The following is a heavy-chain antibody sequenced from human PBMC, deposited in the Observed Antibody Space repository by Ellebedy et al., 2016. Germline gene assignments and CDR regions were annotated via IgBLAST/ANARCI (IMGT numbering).Heavy chain of an antibody. Sequence: ASVKVSCXASGYTFTSYGISWVRQAPGQGLEWMGWISAYNGNTNYAQKLQGRVTMTTDTSTSTAYMELRSLRSDDTAVYYCARDWYYYDSSGYFDYWGQGTLVTVSS. CDR3: ARDWYYYDSSGYFDY. CDR2: ISAYNGNT. D-gene: IGHD3-22*01. V-gene: IGHV1-18*01. CDR1: GYTFTSYG. J-gene: IGHJ4*02.